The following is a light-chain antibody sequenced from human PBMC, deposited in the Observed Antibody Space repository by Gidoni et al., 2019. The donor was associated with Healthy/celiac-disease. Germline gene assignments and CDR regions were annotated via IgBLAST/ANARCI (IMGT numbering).Light chain of an antibody. J-gene: IGLJ2*01. CDR2: EVS. CDR1: SSDFGGYNY. V-gene: IGLV2-8*01. Sequence: QSALTQPPPAHGSHGQAVNIPCTGTSSDFGGYNYFSWYQQHPGKAPKLMIYEVSKRPSGFPDRFSGSKSGNTASLTVSGLQAEDEADYYCSSYAGSNNLVVFGGGTKLTVL. CDR3: SSYAGSNNLVV.